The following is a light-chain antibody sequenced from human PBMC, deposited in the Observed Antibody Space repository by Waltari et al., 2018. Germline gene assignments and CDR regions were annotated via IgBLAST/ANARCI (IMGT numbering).Light chain of an antibody. CDR3: QHYESLPVT. CDR1: QSISKY. CDR2: HAS. V-gene: IGKV3-20*01. Sequence: EIVLTQSPGTLSLSPGERATLSCRASQSISKYLAWYQQKPGQAPRLLIYHASSRAAGIPDRFSGSGSGTDFSLTIGRLEPEDFAVYYCQHYESLPVTFGQGTKVEIK. J-gene: IGKJ1*01.